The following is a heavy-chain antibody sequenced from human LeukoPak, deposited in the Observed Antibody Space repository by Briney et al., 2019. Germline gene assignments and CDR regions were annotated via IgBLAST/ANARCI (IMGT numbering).Heavy chain of an antibody. V-gene: IGHV3-48*02. J-gene: IGHJ6*02. CDR1: GFIFTVYG. D-gene: IGHD2-21*01. Sequence: GGSLRLSWAAAGFIFTVYGMNGVREAPGKGVEWVSFIDGISGRTYYADSVKGRFTISRDNAKSSLSLHMNSLRDDDTGVYYCARDLYSQTMDVWGHGTTVTVSS. CDR2: IDGISGRT. CDR3: ARDLYSQTMDV.